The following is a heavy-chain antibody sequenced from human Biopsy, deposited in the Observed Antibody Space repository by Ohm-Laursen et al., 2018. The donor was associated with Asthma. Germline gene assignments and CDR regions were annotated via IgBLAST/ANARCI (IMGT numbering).Heavy chain of an antibody. D-gene: IGHD2-15*01. Sequence: SETLSLTWTVSGVSIRSYYWTWIRQPPGKGLEWIGNIHYSGSTYSNPSLKSRVTISVDTSKKQISLRLSPVIAADTAVYYCAGFCSGGNCSDHWGQGTLVTVSS. V-gene: IGHV4-59*01. CDR1: GVSIRSYY. CDR2: IHYSGST. CDR3: AGFCSGGNCSDH. J-gene: IGHJ4*02.